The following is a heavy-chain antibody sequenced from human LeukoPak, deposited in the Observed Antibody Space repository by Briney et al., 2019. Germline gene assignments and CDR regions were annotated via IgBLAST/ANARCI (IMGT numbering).Heavy chain of an antibody. CDR1: GNTFTGYY. J-gene: IGHJ5*02. V-gene: IGHV1-2*02. CDR2: INPNSGGT. D-gene: IGHD2-15*01. Sequence: GASVKVSCKASGNTFTGYYMHWVRQAAGQGLEWMGWINPNSGGTNYAQKFQGRVTMTRDTSISTAYMELSRLRSDDTAVYYCARALVGYRSGGSCPENWFDPWGQGTLVTVSS. CDR3: ARALVGYRSGGSCPENWFDP.